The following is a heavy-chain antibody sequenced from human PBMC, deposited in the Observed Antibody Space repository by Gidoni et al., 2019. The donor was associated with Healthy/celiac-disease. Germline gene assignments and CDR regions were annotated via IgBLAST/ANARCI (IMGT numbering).Heavy chain of an antibody. V-gene: IGHV4-34*01. Sequence: QVQLQQWGAGLLKPSETLSLTCAVYGGSFSGYYWSWIRQPPGKGLEWIGEINLSGSTNYNPSLKSRVTISVDTSKNQFSLKLSSVTAADTAVYYCARGVAGGRKTFDYWGQGTLVTVSS. CDR2: INLSGST. D-gene: IGHD1-26*01. CDR3: ARGVAGGRKTFDY. CDR1: GGSFSGYY. J-gene: IGHJ4*02.